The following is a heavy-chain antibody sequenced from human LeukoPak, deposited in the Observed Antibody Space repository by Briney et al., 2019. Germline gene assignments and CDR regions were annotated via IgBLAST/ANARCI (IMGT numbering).Heavy chain of an antibody. CDR1: GGSISNGGYY. V-gene: IGHV4-31*03. CDR3: ATHRGVAVRAASYYYYGMDV. CDR2: IYYIGST. D-gene: IGHD4-17*01. J-gene: IGHJ6*02. Sequence: SETLSLTCTVSGGSISNGGYYLSWIRQHPGKGLDWIGYIYYIGSTYYNPSLKSRVTISVDTSKNEFSLKMRSVTAADTDVYYCATHRGVAVRAASYYYYGMDVWGQGTTVTVSS.